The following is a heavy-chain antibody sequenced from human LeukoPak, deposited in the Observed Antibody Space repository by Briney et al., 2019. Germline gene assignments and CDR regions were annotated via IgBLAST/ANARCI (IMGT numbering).Heavy chain of an antibody. D-gene: IGHD5-24*01. V-gene: IGHV3-23*01. CDR1: GFTFSSYA. CDR2: ISGSGGST. J-gene: IGHJ5*02. Sequence: PGGSLRLSCAASGFTFSSYAMSWVRQAPGKGLEWVSAISGSGGSTYYADSVKGRFTISRDNSKNTLYLQMNSLRAEDTAVYYCAKALEMATMTGAFDPWGQGTLVTVSS. CDR3: AKALEMATMTGAFDP.